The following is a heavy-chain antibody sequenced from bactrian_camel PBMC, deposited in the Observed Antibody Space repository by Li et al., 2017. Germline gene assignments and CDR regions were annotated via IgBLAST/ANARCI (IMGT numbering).Heavy chain of an antibody. J-gene: IGHJ4*01. CDR3: AAGGALPLMASRYTY. CDR1: GDISSTYY. V-gene: IGHV3S40*01. CDR2: IYPRGAIT. D-gene: IGHD2*01. Sequence: VQLVESGGGSVQAGGSLRLSCAASGDISSTYYMGWFRQPPGKEREGVAAIYPRGAITYYSDSVKGRFTISLDNAKTTVYLQMDNLEPEDTAMYYCAAGGALPLMASRYTYWGQGTQVTVS.